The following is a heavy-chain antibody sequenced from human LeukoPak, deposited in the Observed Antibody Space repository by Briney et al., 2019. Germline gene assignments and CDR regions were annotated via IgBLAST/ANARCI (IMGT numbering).Heavy chain of an antibody. J-gene: IGHJ4*02. CDR3: ARGGLTFGGD. CDR2: IYYSGST. Sequence: SETLSLTCTVSGGSISSYYWSWIRQPPGKGLEWIGYIYYSGSTNYNPSLKSRVTISVDTSENQFSLKLSSVTAADTAVYYCARGGLTFGGDWGQGTLVTVSS. CDR1: GGSISSYY. V-gene: IGHV4-59*12. D-gene: IGHD3-10*01.